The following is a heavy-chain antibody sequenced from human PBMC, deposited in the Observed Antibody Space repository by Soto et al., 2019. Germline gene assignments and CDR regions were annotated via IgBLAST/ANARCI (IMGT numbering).Heavy chain of an antibody. Sequence: EVQLVESGGGLVQPGGSLRLSCAASGFTLRGYRRHWVRQARGKGLVWVSRINSVGSSTSYADSVKGRFTISRDNAKNTLYLQMNSLRAEDTAVYYCAKDGRLGQFDYWGQGTLVTASS. CDR3: AKDGRLGQFDY. V-gene: IGHV3-74*01. J-gene: IGHJ4*02. D-gene: IGHD1-1*01. CDR1: GFTLRGYR. CDR2: INSVGSST.